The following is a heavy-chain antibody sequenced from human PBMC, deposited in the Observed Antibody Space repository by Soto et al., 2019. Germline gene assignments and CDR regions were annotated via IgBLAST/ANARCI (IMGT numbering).Heavy chain of an antibody. CDR3: AKGTIVGATTDFDY. CDR2: ISGSGGST. D-gene: IGHD1-26*01. Sequence: PXGSLRLSCAASGVTLSSYAMSWVRQAPGKGLDWVSAISGSGGSTYYADSVKGRFTISRDNSKNTLYLQMNSLRAEDTAVYYCAKGTIVGATTDFDYWGQGTLVTVSS. CDR1: GVTLSSYA. J-gene: IGHJ4*02. V-gene: IGHV3-23*01.